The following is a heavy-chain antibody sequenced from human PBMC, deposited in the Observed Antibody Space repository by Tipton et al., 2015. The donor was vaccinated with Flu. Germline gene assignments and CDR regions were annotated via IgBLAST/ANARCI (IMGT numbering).Heavy chain of an antibody. Sequence: TLSLTCTVSGGSISSDSYYWSWIRQPAGKGLEWIGRIYTSGSTNYNPSLKSRVTISLDTSKNQFSLKLSSVTAADTAVYYCARYTSSWDPPRDWGQGTLVTVSS. J-gene: IGHJ1*01. CDR1: GGSISSDSYY. CDR2: IYTSGST. D-gene: IGHD6-13*01. CDR3: ARYTSSWDPPRD. V-gene: IGHV4-61*02.